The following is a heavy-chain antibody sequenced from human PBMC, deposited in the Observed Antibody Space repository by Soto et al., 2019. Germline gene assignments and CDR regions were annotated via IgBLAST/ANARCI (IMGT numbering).Heavy chain of an antibody. CDR3: AKAGAWELLPASGMDV. Sequence: QVQLVESGGGVVQPGRSLRLSCAASGFSFSSYGMHWVRQAPGKGLEWVAGLSFDGITKHYADSVKGQFTISRDNSKNTMYLHTTSLRPEDTAIYYCAKAGAWELLPASGMDVWGQGTTVTVSS. CDR2: LSFDGITK. V-gene: IGHV3-30*18. CDR1: GFSFSSYG. J-gene: IGHJ6*01. D-gene: IGHD3-10*01.